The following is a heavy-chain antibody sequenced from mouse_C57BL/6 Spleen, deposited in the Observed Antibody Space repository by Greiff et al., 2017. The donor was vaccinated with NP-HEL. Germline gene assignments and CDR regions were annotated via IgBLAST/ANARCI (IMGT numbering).Heavy chain of an antibody. CDR2: IYPGDGDT. Sequence: QVTLKVCGAELVKPGASVKISCKASGYAFSSYWMNWVKQRPGKGLEWIGQIYPGDGDTNYNGKFKGKATLTADKSSSTAYMQLSSLTSEDSAVYFCARGGDYYGRGYAMDYWGQGTSVTVSS. CDR3: ARGGDYYGRGYAMDY. J-gene: IGHJ4*01. D-gene: IGHD1-1*01. V-gene: IGHV1-80*01. CDR1: GYAFSSYW.